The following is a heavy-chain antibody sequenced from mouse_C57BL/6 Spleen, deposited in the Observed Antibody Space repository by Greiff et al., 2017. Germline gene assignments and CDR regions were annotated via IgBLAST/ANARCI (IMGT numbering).Heavy chain of an antibody. CDR2: IDPSDSYT. D-gene: IGHD1-1*01. V-gene: IGHV1-50*01. Sequence: QVQLKQPGAELVKPGASVKLSCKASGYTFTSYWMQWVKQRPGQGLEWIGEIDPSDSYTNYNQKFKGKATLTVDTSSSTAYMQLSSLTSEDSAVYYCARHRLRYYFDYWGQGTTLTVSS. CDR1: GYTFTSYW. J-gene: IGHJ2*01. CDR3: ARHRLRYYFDY.